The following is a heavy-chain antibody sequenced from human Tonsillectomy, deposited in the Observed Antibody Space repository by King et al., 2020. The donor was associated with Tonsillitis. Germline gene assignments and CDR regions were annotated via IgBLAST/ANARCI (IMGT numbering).Heavy chain of an antibody. V-gene: IGHV3-21*01. Sequence: VQLVESGGGLVKPGGSLRLSCGAFGFSFSSYSMNWVRQAPGEGLEGLSSISCSGSFTYYADSVKGRFTVSRDNANNALYLHMNSLRDDHTAVYYCAREIIGITMIVVVPLDYWGQGALVTVSS. D-gene: IGHD3-22*01. J-gene: IGHJ4*02. CDR2: ISCSGSFT. CDR1: GFSFSSYS. CDR3: AREIIGITMIVVVPLDY.